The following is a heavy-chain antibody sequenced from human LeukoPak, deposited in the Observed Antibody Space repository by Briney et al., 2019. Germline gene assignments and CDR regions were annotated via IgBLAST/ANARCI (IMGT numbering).Heavy chain of an antibody. D-gene: IGHD5-18*01. CDR3: ARGLARGYSYGHFDY. Sequence: SETLSLTCTVSGGSISSYYWSWIRQPPGKGLECIGYIYYSGSTNYNPSLKSRVTISVDTSKNQFSLKLSSVTAADTAVYYCARGLARGYSYGHFDYWGQGTLVTVSS. CDR1: GGSISSYY. V-gene: IGHV4-59*01. CDR2: IYYSGST. J-gene: IGHJ4*02.